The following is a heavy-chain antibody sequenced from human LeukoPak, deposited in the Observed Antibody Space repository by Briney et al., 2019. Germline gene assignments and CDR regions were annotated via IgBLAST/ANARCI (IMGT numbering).Heavy chain of an antibody. V-gene: IGHV4-34*01. CDR3: ALMGYTYGYIQDY. Sequence: SETLSLTCAVYGGSFSGYYWSWIRQPPGKGLEWIGEINHSGRTNYIPSLKSRVTISADTSKNQFSLKLSSVTAADTAVYFCALMGYTYGYIQDYWGQGILVIVSS. J-gene: IGHJ4*02. CDR2: INHSGRT. CDR1: GGSFSGYY. D-gene: IGHD5-18*01.